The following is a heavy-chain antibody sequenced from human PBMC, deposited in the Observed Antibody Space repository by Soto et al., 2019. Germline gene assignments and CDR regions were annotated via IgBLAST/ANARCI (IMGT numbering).Heavy chain of an antibody. D-gene: IGHD6-13*01. CDR3: AHTSGSSWYSYFDY. V-gene: IGHV2-5*02. Sequence: SGPTLVNPTQTFTLTCTFSGFSLSTSGVGVGWIRQPPGKPLEWLGIIYWDDDKRYSPSLKSRVTITKDTSKNQVVLTMTNKDPVDTATYFCAHTSGSSWYSYFDYWGQGTLVTVSS. CDR1: GFSLSTSGVG. J-gene: IGHJ4*02. CDR2: IYWDDDK.